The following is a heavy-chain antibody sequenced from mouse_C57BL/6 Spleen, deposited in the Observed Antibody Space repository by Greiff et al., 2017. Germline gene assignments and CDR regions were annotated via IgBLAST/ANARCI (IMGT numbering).Heavy chain of an antibody. CDR3: GGGMIFYCSSFSY. CDR2: IRSKSNNYAT. CDR1: GFSFNTYA. Sequence: EVKVVESGGGLVQPKGSLKLSCAASGFSFNTYAMNWVRQAPGKGLEWVARIRSKSNNYATYYADSVKDRFTISRDDSESMLYLQMNNLKTEDTAIYYCGGGMIFYCSSFSYCGQVPLVTVSA. D-gene: IGHD2-1*01. V-gene: IGHV10-1*01. J-gene: IGHJ3*01.